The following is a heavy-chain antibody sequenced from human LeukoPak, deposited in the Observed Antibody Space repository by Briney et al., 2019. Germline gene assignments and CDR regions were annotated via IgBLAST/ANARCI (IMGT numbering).Heavy chain of an antibody. CDR3: ARDRIAVAGRAFCYFDY. V-gene: IGHV1-2*02. CDR1: GYTFTGYY. D-gene: IGHD6-19*01. Sequence: ASVKVSCKASGYTFTGYYMYWVRQAPGQGLEWMGWINPNSGGTNYAQKFQGRVTMTRDTSISTAYMELSRLRSDDTAVYYCARDRIAVAGRAFCYFDYWGQGTLVTVSS. CDR2: INPNSGGT. J-gene: IGHJ4*02.